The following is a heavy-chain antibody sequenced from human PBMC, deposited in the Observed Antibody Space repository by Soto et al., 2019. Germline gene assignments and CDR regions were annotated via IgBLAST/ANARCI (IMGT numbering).Heavy chain of an antibody. V-gene: IGHV4-39*01. J-gene: IGHJ4*02. D-gene: IGHD2-8*01. CDR2: VYYRGRS. CDR3: VSQRTSVLTQAYFDY. CDR1: GGSVSNSNYY. Sequence: XETLSLTCTVSGGSVSNSNYYWGWIRQSPGKGLEWIGSVYYRGRSYSKSSVKSRVTISVDTSKNQFSLNLNSVTASDTAVYFCVSQRTSVLTQAYFDYWGPGALVTVSS.